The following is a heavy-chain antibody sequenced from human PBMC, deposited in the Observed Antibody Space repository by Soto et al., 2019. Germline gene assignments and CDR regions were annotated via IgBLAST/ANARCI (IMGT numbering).Heavy chain of an antibody. J-gene: IGHJ3*02. V-gene: IGHV4-39*02. Sequence: PSETLSLTCTVSGGSISSSNYYWGWIRQPPGKGLDWIGSIFYSGSTYYNPSLKSRVTISVDTSKNHFSLRLSSVTAADTAVYYCARTIAGRPQDGFDIWGQGTMVTVSS. D-gene: IGHD6-6*01. CDR3: ARTIAGRPQDGFDI. CDR1: GGSISSSNYY. CDR2: IFYSGST.